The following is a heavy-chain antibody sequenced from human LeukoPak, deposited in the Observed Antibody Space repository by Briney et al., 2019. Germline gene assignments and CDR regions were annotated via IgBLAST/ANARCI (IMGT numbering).Heavy chain of an antibody. V-gene: IGHV4-4*07. D-gene: IGHD6-13*01. Sequence: PSETLSLTCSVSGGSISNYYWSWIRQPAGKGLEWIGRIYTSESTNYNPSLKSRVTISTAKSKNQFSLKLSSVTAADTAVYYCARETVAASGIDAFDIWGQGTMVTVSS. CDR2: IYTSEST. CDR3: ARETVAASGIDAFDI. CDR1: GGSISNYY. J-gene: IGHJ3*02.